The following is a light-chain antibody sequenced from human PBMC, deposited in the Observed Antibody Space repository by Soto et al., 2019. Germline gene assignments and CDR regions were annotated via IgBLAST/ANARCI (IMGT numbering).Light chain of an antibody. CDR1: QSVNSNY. J-gene: IGKJ1*01. Sequence: EIVLTQSPGTLSLSPGERATLSCRTSQSVNSNYLAWYQKRPGQAPRLIIYGASSRATGIPDRFSGSGSGTDFTLTISRLEPEDFAVYYCQQYGSSAWTFGQGTKVEIK. CDR3: QQYGSSAWT. V-gene: IGKV3-20*01. CDR2: GAS.